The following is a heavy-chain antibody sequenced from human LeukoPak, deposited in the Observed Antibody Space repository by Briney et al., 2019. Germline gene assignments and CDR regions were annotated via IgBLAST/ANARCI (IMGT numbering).Heavy chain of an antibody. CDR1: GYTFTGYY. J-gene: IGHJ3*02. V-gene: IGHV1-2*06. CDR2: INPNSGGT. CDR3: ARDEAHRAFDI. Sequence: SVKVSCKASGYTFTGYYMNWVRQAPGQGLEWMGRINPNSGGTNYAQKFQGRVTMTRDTSISTAYMELSRLRSDDTAVYYCARDEAHRAFDIWGQGTMVTVSS.